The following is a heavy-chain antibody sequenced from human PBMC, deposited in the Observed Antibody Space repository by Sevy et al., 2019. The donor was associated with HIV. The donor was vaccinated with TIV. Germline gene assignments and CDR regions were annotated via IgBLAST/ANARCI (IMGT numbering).Heavy chain of an antibody. CDR2: IDTRGNT. J-gene: IGHJ6*03. Sequence: LPETLSLTCTVSGTYITNSYSWSWIRQPAGKGLEWIGRIDTRGNTDYNPSLKSRVTISIHTSQTHFSLNLTSVIAADTAVYYCARETVLRELFPNYYFHYYMDVWGKGTAVTVSS. V-gene: IGHV4-4*07. CDR1: GTYITNSYS. CDR3: ARETVLRELFPNYYFHYYMDV. D-gene: IGHD3-10*01.